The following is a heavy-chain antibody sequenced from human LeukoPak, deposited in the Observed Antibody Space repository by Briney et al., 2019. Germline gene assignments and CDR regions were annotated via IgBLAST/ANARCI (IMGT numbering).Heavy chain of an antibody. CDR3: AKDRALTNYYDSSGYLDY. CDR2: ISYDGSNK. D-gene: IGHD3-22*01. V-gene: IGHV3-30-3*01. J-gene: IGHJ4*02. Sequence: GGSLRLSCAASGFTFSSYAMHWVRQAPGKGLEWVAVISYDGSNKYYADSVKGRFTISRDNSKNTLYLQMNSLRAEDTAVYYCAKDRALTNYYDSSGYLDYWGQGTLVTVSS. CDR1: GFTFSSYA.